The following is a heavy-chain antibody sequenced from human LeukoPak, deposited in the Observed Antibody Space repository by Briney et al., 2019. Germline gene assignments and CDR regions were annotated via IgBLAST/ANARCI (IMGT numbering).Heavy chain of an antibody. CDR2: INPSGGST. CDR3: ASSEGYYDSSGYPNY. CDR1: GYTFTSYY. D-gene: IGHD3-22*01. J-gene: IGHJ4*02. Sequence: GASVKASCKASGYTFTSYYMHWVRQAPGQGLEWMGIINPSGGSTSYAQKFQGRVTMTRDMSTSTVYMELSSLRSEDTAVYCCASSEGYYDSSGYPNYWGQGTLVTVSS. V-gene: IGHV1-46*01.